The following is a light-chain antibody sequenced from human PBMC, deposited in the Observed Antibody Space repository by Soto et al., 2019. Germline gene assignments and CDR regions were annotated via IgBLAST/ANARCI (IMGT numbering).Light chain of an antibody. CDR2: GVS. V-gene: IGKV3-15*01. J-gene: IGKJ5*01. Sequence: EIVMTQSPSTLSLSPPDRATLSCMASQSVSSNLAWYQQKPGQAPRLLIYGVSTRATVIPARFSGSGSGTEFTLTISSLQSEDFAVYYCQQYNNWPPITFGQGTRLEIK. CDR3: QQYNNWPPIT. CDR1: QSVSSN.